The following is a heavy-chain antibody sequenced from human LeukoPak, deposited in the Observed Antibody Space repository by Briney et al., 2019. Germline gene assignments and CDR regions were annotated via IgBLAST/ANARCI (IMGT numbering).Heavy chain of an antibody. D-gene: IGHD1-26*01. CDR1: GFTVSSNY. Sequence: GGSLRLSCAASGFTVSSNYMSWVRQAPGKGLEWVSVIYSGGSTYYADSVKGRFTITRDSSKNTLYLQMNSLRAEDTAVYYCASQVGATLSPFRDYWGQGTLVTVSS. CDR2: IYSGGST. J-gene: IGHJ4*02. CDR3: ASQVGATLSPFRDY. V-gene: IGHV3-53*01.